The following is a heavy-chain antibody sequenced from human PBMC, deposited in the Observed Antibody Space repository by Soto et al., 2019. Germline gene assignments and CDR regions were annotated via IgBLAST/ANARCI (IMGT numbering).Heavy chain of an antibody. V-gene: IGHV1-2*02. Sequence: ASVKVSCKASGYTFTGYYMHWVRQAPGQGLEWMGWINPKSGATNYAQNFQGRVTMTRDMSISTAYMELSRLRSDDTAVYYCARGDIVVVPAAIRDYYYGMDVWGQGTAVTVSS. J-gene: IGHJ6*02. D-gene: IGHD2-2*02. CDR2: INPKSGAT. CDR3: ARGDIVVVPAAIRDYYYGMDV. CDR1: GYTFTGYY.